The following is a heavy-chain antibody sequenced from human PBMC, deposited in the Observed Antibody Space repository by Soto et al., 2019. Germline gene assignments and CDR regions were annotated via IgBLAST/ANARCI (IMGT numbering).Heavy chain of an antibody. CDR3: ARSIGYCSGGSCVDFDY. Sequence: EVQLVESGGGLVQPGGSLRLSCAASGFTFSSYDMHWVRQATGKGLEWVSAIGTAGDTYYPGSVKGRFTISRENAKNSLFLQMNSLRAGDTAVYYCARSIGYCSGGSCVDFDYWGQGTLVIVSS. J-gene: IGHJ4*02. CDR1: GFTFSSYD. CDR2: IGTAGDT. V-gene: IGHV3-13*01. D-gene: IGHD2-15*01.